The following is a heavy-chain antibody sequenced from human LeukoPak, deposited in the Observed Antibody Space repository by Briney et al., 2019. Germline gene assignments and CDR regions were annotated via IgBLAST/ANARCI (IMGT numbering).Heavy chain of an antibody. CDR1: GYTLTELS. CDR3: AGVEGIAAAGYRGDYYYYGMDV. D-gene: IGHD6-13*01. V-gene: IGHV1-24*01. J-gene: IGHJ6*02. CDR2: FDPEDGES. Sequence: ASVKVSCKVSGYTLTELSIHWVRQAPGKGLEWMGGFDPEDGESIYGQKFQGRVTITEDTSTHTAHMELSRLRSEGTAVYYCAGVEGIAAAGYRGDYYYYGMDVWGQGTTVTVSS.